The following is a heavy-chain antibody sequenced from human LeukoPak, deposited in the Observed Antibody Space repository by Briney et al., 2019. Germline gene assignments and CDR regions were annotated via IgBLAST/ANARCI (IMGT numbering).Heavy chain of an antibody. D-gene: IGHD3-16*01. Sequence: SETLSLTCAVYGESLSGYYWSWIRQPPGKGLEWIGEINHSGSTNYYPSLKSRVTISVDTSKSQPSLKLSSVTAADTAVYYCARGPPYYYCGMDVWGQGTTVTVSS. CDR3: ARGPPYYYCGMDV. V-gene: IGHV4-34*01. CDR2: INHSGST. J-gene: IGHJ6*02. CDR1: GESLSGYY.